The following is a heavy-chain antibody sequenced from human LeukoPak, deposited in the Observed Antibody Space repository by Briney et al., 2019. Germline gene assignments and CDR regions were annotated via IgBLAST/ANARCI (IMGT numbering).Heavy chain of an antibody. Sequence: SETLSLTCTVSGGSISSYYWSWIRQPPGKGLEWIGYIYYSGSTNYNPSLKSRVTISVDTSKNQFSLKLSSVTAADTAVYYCARIRGYSSSVDYWGQGTLVTVSS. V-gene: IGHV4-59*01. CDR3: ARIRGYSSSVDY. CDR1: GGSISSYY. CDR2: IYYSGST. D-gene: IGHD6-6*01. J-gene: IGHJ4*02.